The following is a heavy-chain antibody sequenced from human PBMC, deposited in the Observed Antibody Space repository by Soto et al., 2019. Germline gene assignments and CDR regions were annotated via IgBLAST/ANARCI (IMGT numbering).Heavy chain of an antibody. D-gene: IGHD1-1*01. CDR2: ISGSGGST. J-gene: IGHJ2*01. Sequence: EVQLLESGGGLVQPGGSLRLSCAASGFTFSSYAMSWVRQAPGKGLEWVSAISGSGGSTYYADSVKGRFTISRDNSKNTLYLQMNSLRAEDTAVYYCAKDGRFYNWENSFWYFDLWGRGTLVTVSS. V-gene: IGHV3-23*01. CDR3: AKDGRFYNWENSFWYFDL. CDR1: GFTFSSYA.